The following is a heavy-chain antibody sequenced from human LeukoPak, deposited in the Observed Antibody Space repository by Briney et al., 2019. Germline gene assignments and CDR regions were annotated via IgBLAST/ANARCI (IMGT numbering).Heavy chain of an antibody. V-gene: IGHV3-30*03. Sequence: GGSLRLSCAASGFTFSSYGMHWVRQAPGKGLEWVAVISYDGSNKYYADSVKGRFTISRDNGKSSPYLQMNSLRVEDTALYYCVRQFASWGQGTLVTVSS. CDR3: VRQFAS. CDR1: GFTFSSYG. J-gene: IGHJ4*02. CDR2: ISYDGSNK.